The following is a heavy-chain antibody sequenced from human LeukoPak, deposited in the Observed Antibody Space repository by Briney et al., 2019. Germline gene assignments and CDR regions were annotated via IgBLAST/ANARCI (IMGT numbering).Heavy chain of an antibody. CDR1: GFTFSSYS. CDR2: ISSSSTI. Sequence: GGSLRLSCAASGFTFSSYSMNWVRQAPGKGLEWVSYISSSSTICYADSVKGRFTISRDNAKNSLYLQMNSLRAEDTAVYYCARGKAFDMDVWGKGTTVTVSS. V-gene: IGHV3-48*01. CDR3: ARGKAFDMDV. D-gene: IGHD3-10*01. J-gene: IGHJ6*03.